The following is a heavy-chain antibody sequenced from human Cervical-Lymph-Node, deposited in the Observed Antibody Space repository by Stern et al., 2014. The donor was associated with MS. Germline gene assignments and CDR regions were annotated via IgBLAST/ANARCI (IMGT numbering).Heavy chain of an antibody. CDR2: IIPIFGTA. Sequence: VQLVESGAEVKKPGSSVKVSCKASGGTFSSYAISWVRQAPGQGLEWMGGIIPIFGTANYAQNFQGRVTITADESTSTAYMELSSLRSEDTAVYYCAKDCKAVAGTYYYYGMDVWGQGTTVTVSS. J-gene: IGHJ6*02. CDR3: AKDCKAVAGTYYYYGMDV. CDR1: GGTFSSYA. D-gene: IGHD6-19*01. V-gene: IGHV1-69*01.